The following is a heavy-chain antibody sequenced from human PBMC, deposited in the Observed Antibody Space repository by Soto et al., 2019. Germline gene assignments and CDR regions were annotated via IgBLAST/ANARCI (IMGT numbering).Heavy chain of an antibody. J-gene: IGHJ6*02. CDR3: ARVGLWFGDRQFMLDV. Sequence: GGSLRLSCAASGFTFRSYNMNWVRQAPGTGLEWVSFISSSSTYIYYGDSVKGRFTISRDNAENSLYLQMKSLRAEDTAVYYCARVGLWFGDRQFMLDVWGQGATVTVSS. D-gene: IGHD3-10*01. CDR2: ISSSSTYI. CDR1: GFTFRSYN. V-gene: IGHV3-21*06.